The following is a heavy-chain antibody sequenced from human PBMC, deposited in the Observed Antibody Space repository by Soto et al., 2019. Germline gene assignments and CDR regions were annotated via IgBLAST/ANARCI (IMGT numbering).Heavy chain of an antibody. V-gene: IGHV1-18*01. J-gene: IGHJ4*02. CDR3: AKSPRGEMATD. CDR2: MNTYNGMT. CDR1: GYTFINYH. Sequence: QVQLVQSGGEVKKPGASVTVSCKASGYTFINYHITWVRQAPGQGLEWMAWMNTYNGMTDYAQRFQGRVTMTRDTSTSTADMELRNLGSDDTAVYCWAKSPRGEMATDWGQGTLVTVSS. D-gene: IGHD5-12*01.